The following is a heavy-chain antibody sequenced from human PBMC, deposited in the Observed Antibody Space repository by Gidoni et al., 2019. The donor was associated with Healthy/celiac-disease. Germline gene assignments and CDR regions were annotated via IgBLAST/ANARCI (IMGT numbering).Heavy chain of an antibody. V-gene: IGHV3-33*01. D-gene: IGHD2-15*01. Sequence: QVQLVESGGGVVQPGRSLRLSCVASGFHFSSYGRHWVRQAPGKGLEWVAVIWYDGSNKYYADSVKGRFNSSRDNSKNTLYLQMNSRRAEDTAVYYCARDPSDMVVVVAAPYYYGMDVWGQGTTVTVSS. J-gene: IGHJ6*02. CDR2: IWYDGSNK. CDR3: ARDPSDMVVVVAAPYYYGMDV. CDR1: GFHFSSYG.